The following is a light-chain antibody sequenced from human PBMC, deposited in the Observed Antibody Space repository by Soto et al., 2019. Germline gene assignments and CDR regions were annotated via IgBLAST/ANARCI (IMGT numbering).Light chain of an antibody. CDR3: ETCDSNNRF. V-gene: IGLV4-60*02. Sequence: QPVLTQSSSASASLGSSVKLTCTLRSGHSSYIIAWHQQQAGKAPRYLMKVEGSGTYNKGSGVPDRFSGSSSGADRYLTISKLHFEDEADYYCETCDSNNRFFGGGTKHTLL. J-gene: IGLJ2*01. CDR2: VEGSGTY. CDR1: SGHSSYI.